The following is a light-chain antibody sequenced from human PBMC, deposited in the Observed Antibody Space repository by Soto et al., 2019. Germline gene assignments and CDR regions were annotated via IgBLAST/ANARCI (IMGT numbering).Light chain of an antibody. J-gene: IGKJ1*01. CDR2: WAS. CDR1: QSVLYSSNNKDY. CDR3: QQYYSPPWT. Sequence: DIVMTQSPDSLAVSLGERATINCKSSQSVLYSSNNKDYLAWYQQKLGQPPKLLIYWASTRESGVPDRFCGSGSGTDFTLTISSLQAEDVAVYYCQQYYSPPWTFGQGTKVEIK. V-gene: IGKV4-1*01.